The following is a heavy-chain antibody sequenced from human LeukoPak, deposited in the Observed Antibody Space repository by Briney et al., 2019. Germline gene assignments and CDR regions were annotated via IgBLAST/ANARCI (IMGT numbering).Heavy chain of an antibody. J-gene: IGHJ3*02. CDR2: INHSGST. CDR1: GGSFTNYY. D-gene: IGHD4-17*01. Sequence: SETLSLTCAVYGGSFTNYYWNWIRQPPEKGLEWIGEINHSGSTNYKPSLKSRVTISVDTSKNQFSLKLRSVIAADTAVYYCARVYYGDYENDGFDIWGQGTMVTVSS. CDR3: ARVYYGDYENDGFDI. V-gene: IGHV4-34*01.